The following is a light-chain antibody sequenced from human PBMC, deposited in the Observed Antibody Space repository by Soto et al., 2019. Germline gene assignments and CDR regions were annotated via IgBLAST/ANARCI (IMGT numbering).Light chain of an antibody. Sequence: QSALTQPASMSGSPGQSITISCTGTSSDVGGYGYVSWYQQHPGKPPKLMIYDVSDRPSGVSNRFSGSKSGNTASLTISGLHAEDDADYYCSSYSNTSPVIFGGGTKLTVL. CDR1: SSDVGGYGY. CDR2: DVS. CDR3: SSYSNTSPVI. V-gene: IGLV2-14*03. J-gene: IGLJ2*01.